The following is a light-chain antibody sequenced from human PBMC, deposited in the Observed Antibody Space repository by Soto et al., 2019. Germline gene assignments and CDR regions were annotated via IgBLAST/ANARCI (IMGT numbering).Light chain of an antibody. CDR1: QSVTSY. J-gene: IGKJ1*01. CDR2: DAS. Sequence: EIVLTQSPATLSLSPGERATLSCRASQSVTSYLDWYQQKPGQAPRLLIYDASNRATGIPARFTGSGSGADFTLTISSLEPEDFAVYFCQVYGSSSKTFGQGTKVDIK. V-gene: IGKV3-11*01. CDR3: QVYGSSSKT.